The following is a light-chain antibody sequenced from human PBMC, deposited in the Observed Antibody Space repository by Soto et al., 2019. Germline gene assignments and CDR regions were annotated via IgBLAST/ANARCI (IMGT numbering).Light chain of an antibody. CDR2: TNT. J-gene: IGLJ1*01. CDR3: QSYDSILTGSV. Sequence: QSLLTQPPSVSGAPGQTVTVSFTGTRSNSGAGYDVHWYQQIPGTAPKLVLYTNTARPSGVPDRFSGSRSGSSASLAITGLQAEDEADYYCQSYDSILTGSVFGSGTKVTVL. CDR1: RSNSGAGYD. V-gene: IGLV1-40*01.